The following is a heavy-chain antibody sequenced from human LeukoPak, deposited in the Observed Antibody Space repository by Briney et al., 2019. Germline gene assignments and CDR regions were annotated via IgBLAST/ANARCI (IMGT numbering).Heavy chain of an antibody. CDR2: IYYSGST. CDR1: GGSVSSGSYY. J-gene: IGHJ4*02. CDR3: ATQLRWGDFDY. D-gene: IGHD4-23*01. Sequence: PSETLSLTCSVSGGSVSSGSYYWTWIRQPPGKGLEWTGYIYYSGSTNYNPSLKSRVTISVDTYKNQFSLKLSSVTAADTAVYYCATQLRWGDFDYWGQGTLVTVSS. V-gene: IGHV4-61*01.